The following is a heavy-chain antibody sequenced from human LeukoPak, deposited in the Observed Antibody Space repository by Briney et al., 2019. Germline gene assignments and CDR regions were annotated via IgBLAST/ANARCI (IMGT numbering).Heavy chain of an antibody. Sequence: GGSLRLSCAASGFTFSSYAMHWVRQAPGKGLEWVAVISYDGSNKYYADSVKGRFTISRDNSKNTLYLQMNSLRAEDTAVYYCARGTPSSSGWLYYGMDVWDQGTTVTVSS. CDR1: GFTFSSYA. J-gene: IGHJ6*02. V-gene: IGHV3-30-3*01. CDR3: ARGTPSSSGWLYYGMDV. CDR2: ISYDGSNK. D-gene: IGHD6-19*01.